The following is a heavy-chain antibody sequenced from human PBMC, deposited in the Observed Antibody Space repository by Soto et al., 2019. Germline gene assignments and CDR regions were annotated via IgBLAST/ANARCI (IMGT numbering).Heavy chain of an antibody. CDR1: GDSVSSNSAA. J-gene: IGHJ5*02. V-gene: IGHV6-1*01. CDR3: AKAGYSSSWNWFDP. CDR2: TYYRSKWYN. D-gene: IGHD6-13*01. Sequence: SQTLSLTCAISGDSVSSNSAAWNWIRHSPSRGLEWLGRTYYRSKWYNDYAVSVKSRITINPDTSKNQFSLQLNSVTPEDTAVNYCAKAGYSSSWNWFDPWGQGTLVTVSS.